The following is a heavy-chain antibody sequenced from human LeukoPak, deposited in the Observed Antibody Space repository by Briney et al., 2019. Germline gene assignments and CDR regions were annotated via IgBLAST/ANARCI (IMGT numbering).Heavy chain of an antibody. Sequence: PGGSLRLSCAASGFTFSSYAMNWVRQAPGKGLEWVSAISGSGGSTYYADSVKGRFTTSRDNSKNTLYLQMNSLRAEDTAVYYCAKGKYDSSGYYYHGGADYWGQGTLVTVSS. D-gene: IGHD3-22*01. V-gene: IGHV3-23*01. J-gene: IGHJ4*02. CDR3: AKGKYDSSGYYYHGGADY. CDR1: GFTFSSYA. CDR2: ISGSGGST.